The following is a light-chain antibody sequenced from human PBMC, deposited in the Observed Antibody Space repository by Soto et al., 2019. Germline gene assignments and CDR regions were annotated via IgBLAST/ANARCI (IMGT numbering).Light chain of an antibody. CDR2: WAS. CDR3: QKYYSVPLT. CDR1: QSVLYSSNNKNY. Sequence: DIVMTQSPDSLAVSLGERATINCKSSQSVLYSSNNKNYLAWYQQKPGQPPKLLIYWASTRESGVPDRFSGGVSGTDFTLTISNLQAEDVAVYYCQKYYSVPLTFGGGTKVEIK. J-gene: IGKJ4*01. V-gene: IGKV4-1*01.